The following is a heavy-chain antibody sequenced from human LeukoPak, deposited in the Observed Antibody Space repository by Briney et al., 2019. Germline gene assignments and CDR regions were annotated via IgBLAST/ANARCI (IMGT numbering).Heavy chain of an antibody. D-gene: IGHD5-18*01. CDR2: ISGSGGST. CDR3: AREYSYGYDYFDY. CDR1: GFTFSSYA. Sequence: PGGSLRLSCAASGFTFSSYAMSWVRQAPGKGLEWVSAISGSGGSTYYADSVEGRFTISRDNSKNTLYLQMNSLRAEDTAVYYCAREYSYGYDYFDYWGQGTLVTVSS. J-gene: IGHJ4*02. V-gene: IGHV3-23*01.